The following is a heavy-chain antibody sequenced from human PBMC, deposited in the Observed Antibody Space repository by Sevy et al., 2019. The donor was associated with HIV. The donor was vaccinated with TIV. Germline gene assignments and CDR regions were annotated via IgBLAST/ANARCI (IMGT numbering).Heavy chain of an antibody. J-gene: IGHJ5*02. CDR1: GYTFTGYY. D-gene: IGHD2-2*01. Sequence: ASVKVSCKASGYTFTGYYIHWVRQAPGQELEWMGWINPNSGGTNSAQKFQGRVTMTRDTSISTAYMELSRLRSDDTAVYYCARDPTGAAAAMSWFDPWGQGTLVTVSS. CDR3: ARDPTGAAAAMSWFDP. V-gene: IGHV1-2*02. CDR2: INPNSGGT.